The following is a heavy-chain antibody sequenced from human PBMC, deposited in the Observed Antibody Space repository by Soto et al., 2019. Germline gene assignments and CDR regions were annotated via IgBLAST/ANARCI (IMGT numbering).Heavy chain of an antibody. CDR3: ARGGIAVAGRDDYYYGMDV. CDR2: IYSGGST. Sequence: GGPLRLSCAASGFTVSSNYMSWVRQAPGKGLEWVSVIYSGGSTYYADSVKGRFTISRDNSKNTLYLQMNSLRAEDTAVYYCARGGIAVAGRDDYYYGMDVWGQGTTVTVSS. J-gene: IGHJ6*02. CDR1: GFTVSSNY. D-gene: IGHD6-19*01. V-gene: IGHV3-53*01.